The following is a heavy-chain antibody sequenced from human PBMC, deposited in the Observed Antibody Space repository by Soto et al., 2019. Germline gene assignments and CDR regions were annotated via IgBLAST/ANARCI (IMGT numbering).Heavy chain of an antibody. J-gene: IGHJ6*02. CDR2: IYHSGST. D-gene: IGHD2-2*02. Sequence: SETLSLTCAVSGGSISSGGYSWSWIRQPPGKGLERIGYIYHSGSTYYNPSLKNRVTKSVDRSKNQFSLKLSSVTAADTAVYYCARIPYYYGMDVWGQGTTVTVSS. CDR1: GGSISSGGYS. V-gene: IGHV4-30-2*01. CDR3: ARIPYYYGMDV.